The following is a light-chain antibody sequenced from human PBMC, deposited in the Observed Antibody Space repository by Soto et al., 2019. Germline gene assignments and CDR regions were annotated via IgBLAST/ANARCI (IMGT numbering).Light chain of an antibody. CDR1: QSISSSY. CDR3: QQYGNSPRT. J-gene: IGKJ3*01. CDR2: DAS. Sequence: EIVLTQSPGTLSLSPGERATLSCRASQSISSSYLAWYQQKPGQAPRLLIYDASSRATGIPDRVSGSGSGTDFTLTSSRLEPEDFAVYYCQQYGNSPRTFGPGTKVDIK. V-gene: IGKV3-20*01.